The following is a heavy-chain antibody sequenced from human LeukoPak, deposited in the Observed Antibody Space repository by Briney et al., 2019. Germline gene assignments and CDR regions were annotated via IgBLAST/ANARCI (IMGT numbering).Heavy chain of an antibody. CDR3: ARFSVGGTYYPNY. Sequence: ESLKISCQGSGYSFTSSWIGWVRQMPGKGLEWMGIIYPGDSDTRYSLSFQGQVTISADKSISTAYLQWSSLKASDTAMYYCARFSVGGTYYPNYWGQGTLVSVSS. CDR2: IYPGDSDT. CDR1: GYSFTSSW. V-gene: IGHV5-51*06. J-gene: IGHJ4*02. D-gene: IGHD1-26*01.